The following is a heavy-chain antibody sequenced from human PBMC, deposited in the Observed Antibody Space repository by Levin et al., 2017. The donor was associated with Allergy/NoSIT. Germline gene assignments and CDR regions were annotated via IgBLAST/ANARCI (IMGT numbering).Heavy chain of an antibody. J-gene: IGHJ4*02. D-gene: IGHD7-27*01. CDR3: ARGALGGFGFDY. Sequence: GESLKISCKASGYTFTGYYMHWVRQAPGQGLEWMGWINPNSGGTNYAQKFQGRVTMTRDTSISTAYMELSRLRSDDTAVYYCARGALGGFGFDYWGQGTLITVSS. CDR1: GYTFTGYY. CDR2: INPNSGGT. V-gene: IGHV1-2*02.